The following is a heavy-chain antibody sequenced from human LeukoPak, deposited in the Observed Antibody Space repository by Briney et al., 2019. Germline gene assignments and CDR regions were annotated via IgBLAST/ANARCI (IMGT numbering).Heavy chain of an antibody. J-gene: IGHJ4*02. D-gene: IGHD2-8*01. V-gene: IGHV4-39*01. CDR1: GGSMTSNNYY. CDR3: WRPHCSISVCSSSRVDF. CDR2: IHYSGST. Sequence: SETLSLTCTVSGGSMTSNNYYWGWIRQPPGKGLEWIGNIHYSGSTYYSPSLKNRVTISVDTSKNQFSLRLKSVTAADTAVYYCWRPHCSISVCSSSRVDFWGQGTLVTVSS.